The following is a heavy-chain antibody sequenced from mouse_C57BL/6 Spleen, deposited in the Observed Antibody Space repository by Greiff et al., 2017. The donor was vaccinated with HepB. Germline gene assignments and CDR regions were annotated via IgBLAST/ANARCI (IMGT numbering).Heavy chain of an antibody. CDR2: IDPSDSYT. D-gene: IGHD1-1*01. V-gene: IGHV1-69*01. CDR3: ARRQGSSPTFGFYYAMDY. Sequence: VQLQQPGAELVMPGASVKLSCMASGYTFTSYWMHWVNPTPGQGLEWIGEIDPSDSYTNYNQKFNGKSTLTVSKSSSTAYMKLSSLTSEDSAVYYCARRQGSSPTFGFYYAMDYWGQGTSVTVAS. CDR1: GYTFTSYW. J-gene: IGHJ4*01.